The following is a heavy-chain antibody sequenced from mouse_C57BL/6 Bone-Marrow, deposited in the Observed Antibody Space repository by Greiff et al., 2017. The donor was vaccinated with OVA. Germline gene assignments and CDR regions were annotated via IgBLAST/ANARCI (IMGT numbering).Heavy chain of an antibody. Sequence: QVQLQQPGAELVKPGASVKLSCKASGYTFTSYWMHWVKQRPGRGLEWIGRIDPNSGGTKYNEKFKSKATLTVDKPSSTAYMQLSSLTSEDSAVYYCARAMGYDSNLRAHWYFDVWGTGTTVTVSS. D-gene: IGHD2-5*01. CDR2: IDPNSGGT. CDR3: ARAMGYDSNLRAHWYFDV. CDR1: GYTFTSYW. V-gene: IGHV1-72*01. J-gene: IGHJ1*03.